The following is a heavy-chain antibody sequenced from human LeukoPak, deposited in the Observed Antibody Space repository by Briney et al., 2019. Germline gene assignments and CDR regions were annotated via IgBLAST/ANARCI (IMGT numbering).Heavy chain of an antibody. CDR3: ATSFVPLQSTAAVTRGYYFDY. V-gene: IGHV1-24*01. Sequence: ASVKVSCKVSGYTLTELSMHWVRQAPGKGLEWMGGFDPEDGETIYAQKLQSRVTMTEDTSTDTAYMELSSLRSEDTAVYYCATSFVPLQSTAAVTRGYYFDYWGQGTLVTVSS. CDR1: GYTLTELS. J-gene: IGHJ4*02. D-gene: IGHD6-13*01. CDR2: FDPEDGET.